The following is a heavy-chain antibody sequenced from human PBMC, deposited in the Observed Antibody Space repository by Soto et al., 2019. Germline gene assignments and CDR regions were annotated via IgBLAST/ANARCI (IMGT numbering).Heavy chain of an antibody. CDR3: AKRLGVSSSWPKYYFDY. CDR2: ISGSGGST. V-gene: IGHV3-23*01. Sequence: GGSLRLSCAASGFTFSSYAMSWVRQAPGKGLEWVSAISGSGGSTYYADSVKGRFTISRDNSKNTLYLQMNSLRAEDTAVYYCAKRLGVSSSWPKYYFDYWGQGTLVTVSS. CDR1: GFTFSSYA. D-gene: IGHD6-13*01. J-gene: IGHJ4*02.